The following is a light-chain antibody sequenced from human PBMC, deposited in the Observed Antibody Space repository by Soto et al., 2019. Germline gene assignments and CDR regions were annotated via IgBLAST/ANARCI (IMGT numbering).Light chain of an antibody. CDR2: GAS. J-gene: IGKJ2*01. CDR3: QQYNQWPLYT. V-gene: IGKV3-15*01. Sequence: EIVMTQSPATLSVSPGEGATLSCRASQSVSGNLAWYQRKPGQAPRLLIYGASTRATGIPARFSGGGSGTDFTLTISSLQSEDFAIYYCQQYNQWPLYTFGQGTKLEI. CDR1: QSVSGN.